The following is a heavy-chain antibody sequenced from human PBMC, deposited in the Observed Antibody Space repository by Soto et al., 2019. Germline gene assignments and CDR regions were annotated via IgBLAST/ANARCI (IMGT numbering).Heavy chain of an antibody. Sequence: ASVKVSCTASGYTFTSYDINWVRQATGQGLEWMGWMNPNSGNTGYAQKFQGRVTMTRNTSISTAYMELSSLRSEDTAVYYCARDYDFWSGRFTDYYYGMDVWGQGTTVTVSS. V-gene: IGHV1-8*01. CDR1: GYTFTSYD. J-gene: IGHJ6*02. CDR3: ARDYDFWSGRFTDYYYGMDV. D-gene: IGHD3-3*01. CDR2: MNPNSGNT.